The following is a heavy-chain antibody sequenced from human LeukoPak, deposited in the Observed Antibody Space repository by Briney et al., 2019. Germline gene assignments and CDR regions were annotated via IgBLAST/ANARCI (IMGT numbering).Heavy chain of an antibody. CDR1: GFAFGSYA. Sequence: GGSLRLSCAASGFAFGSYAMYWVRQAPGKGLEWVSGIFGSGGSAHYADSVKGRFTISRDNSKNTVYLQMDSLRAEDTATYYCAKTTTGYSSGRYPAWPIDYWGQGTLVTVSS. V-gene: IGHV3-23*01. CDR3: AKTTTGYSSGRYPAWPIDY. CDR2: IFGSGGSA. J-gene: IGHJ4*02. D-gene: IGHD2-15*01.